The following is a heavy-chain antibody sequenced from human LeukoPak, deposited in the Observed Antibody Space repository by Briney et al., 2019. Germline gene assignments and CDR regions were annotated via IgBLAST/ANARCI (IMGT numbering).Heavy chain of an antibody. CDR2: ISSSGSTI. D-gene: IGHD3-9*01. CDR1: GFTFSSYE. J-gene: IGHJ6*02. V-gene: IGHV3-48*03. CDR3: ARERISLRYFDWLPRPYCYYYGMDV. Sequence: GGSLRLSCAASGFTFSSYEMNWVRQAPGKGLEWVSYISSSGSTIYYADSVKGRFTISRDNAKNSLYLQMNSLRAEDTAVYYCARERISLRYFDWLPRPYCYYYGMDVWGQGTTVTVSS.